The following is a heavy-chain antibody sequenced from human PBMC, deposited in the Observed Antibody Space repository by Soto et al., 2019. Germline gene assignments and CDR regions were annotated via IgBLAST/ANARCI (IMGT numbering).Heavy chain of an antibody. V-gene: IGHV3-30-3*01. CDR2: ISYDGSNK. J-gene: IGHJ6*04. D-gene: IGHD2-15*01. CDR1: GFTFSGYA. CDR3: ARGGGGDYYYGMDV. Sequence: QVQLVESGGGVVQPGRSVRLSCAASGFTFSGYAMHWVRQAPGKGLEWVAAISYDGSNKYYADSVKSLFISARENSKNALNLHMNSMSPKDTAVYYCARGGGGDYYYGMDVWGEATTVTVSS.